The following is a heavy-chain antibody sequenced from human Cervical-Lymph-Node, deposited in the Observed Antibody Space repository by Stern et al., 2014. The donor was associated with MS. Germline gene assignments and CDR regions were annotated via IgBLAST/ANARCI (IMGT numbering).Heavy chain of an antibody. D-gene: IGHD2-21*02. CDR2: IVPSGGST. Sequence: QVQLVQSGAEVKKPGASVNITCTASGYTFSNFYMYWVRQAPGQGLEWMGVIVPSGGSTTYAQQFQGRVTMTRDTSTSTVYMELSSLRSEDTAVYYCARGHCGADCYYDHWGQGTLVTVSS. CDR3: ARGHCGADCYYDH. J-gene: IGHJ4*02. CDR1: GYTFSNFY. V-gene: IGHV1-46*01.